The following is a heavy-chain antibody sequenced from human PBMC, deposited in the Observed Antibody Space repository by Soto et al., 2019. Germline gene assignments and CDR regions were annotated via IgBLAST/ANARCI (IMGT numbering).Heavy chain of an antibody. V-gene: IGHV3-21*01. CDR3: ARRYHYDSSGYSY. Sequence: VQLVESGGGLVKRGGSLRLSCAASGFTFSMFSMTWVRQAPGKGLEWVSSISSSGSYIYYADSVKGRFTISRDNAENSLSLQMNSLRAEDTAVYYCARRYHYDSSGYSYWGQGTLVTVSS. CDR2: ISSSGSYI. D-gene: IGHD3-22*01. CDR1: GFTFSMFS. J-gene: IGHJ4*02.